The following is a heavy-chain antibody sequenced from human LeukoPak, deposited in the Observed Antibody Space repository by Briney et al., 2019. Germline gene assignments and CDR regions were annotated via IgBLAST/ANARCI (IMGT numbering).Heavy chain of an antibody. V-gene: IGHV1-2*02. CDR2: INGNSGGT. D-gene: IGHD2-15*01. CDR1: GYTFTGYY. J-gene: IGHJ3*02. Sequence: ASVKVSCKASGYTFTGYYMHRVRQAPGQGLEWMGWINGNSGGTNYAQKFQGRVTMTRDTSISTAYMEVSRVTSDDTAVYYCARVRDNAFDIWGQGTMVTVSS. CDR3: ARVRDNAFDI.